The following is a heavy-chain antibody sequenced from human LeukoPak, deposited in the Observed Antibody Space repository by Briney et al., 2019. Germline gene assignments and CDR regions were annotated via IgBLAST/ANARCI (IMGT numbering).Heavy chain of an antibody. CDR2: INPNSGGT. V-gene: IGHV1-2*02. J-gene: IGHJ6*03. CDR3: ATSATMVRGVIDYYYYYYMDV. Sequence: ASVKVSCKTSGYTLSGYYIHWVRQAPGQGLEWMGWINPNSGGTNYAQKFQDRVTMTRDTSISTAYMELSRLRSDDTAVYSCATSATMVRGVIDYYYYYYMDVWGKGTTVTVSS. CDR1: GYTLSGYY. D-gene: IGHD3-10*01.